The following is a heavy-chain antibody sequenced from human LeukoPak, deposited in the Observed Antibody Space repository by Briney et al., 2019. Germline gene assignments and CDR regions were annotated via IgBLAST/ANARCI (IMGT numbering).Heavy chain of an antibody. J-gene: IGHJ4*02. Sequence: SVKVSCKASGFTFTSSAMQWVRQARGQRLEWIGWIVVGSGNTNYAQKFQERVTITRDMSTSTAYMELSSLRSEDTAVYYCARVVLRYFDWLQPEYYFDYWGQGTLVTVSS. CDR3: ARVVLRYFDWLQPEYYFDY. CDR1: GFTFTSSA. V-gene: IGHV1-58*02. D-gene: IGHD3-9*01. CDR2: IVVGSGNT.